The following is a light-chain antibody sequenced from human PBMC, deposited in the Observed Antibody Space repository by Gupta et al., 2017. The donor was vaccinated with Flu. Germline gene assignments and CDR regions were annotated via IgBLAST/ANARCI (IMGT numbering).Light chain of an antibody. J-gene: IGLJ2*01. Sequence: NFMLTQPHSVSESPGKTVTISCTRSSGSIASNSVHCYQQRPGTPPTSVIYDDDQRPSGVPDRFSGSIDSSSNSASLTISGLKTEDEADYYCQSYDSSDHVVFGEGTRLTVL. CDR2: DDD. V-gene: IGLV6-57*01. CDR3: QSYDSSDHVV. CDR1: SGSIASNS.